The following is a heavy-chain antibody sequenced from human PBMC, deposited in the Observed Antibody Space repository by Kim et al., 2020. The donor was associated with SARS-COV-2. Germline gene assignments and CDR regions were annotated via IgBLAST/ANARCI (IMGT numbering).Heavy chain of an antibody. D-gene: IGHD6-19*01. J-gene: IGHJ6*02. CDR1: GGSISSYY. CDR2: IYYSGST. V-gene: IGHV4-59*13. CDR3: ARDRSSGWYYYGMDV. Sequence: SETLSLTCTVSGGSISSYYWSWIRQPPGKGLEWIGYIYYSGSTNYNPSLKSRVTISVDTSKNQFSLKLSSVTAADTAVYYCARDRSSGWYYYGMDVWGQGTTVTVSS.